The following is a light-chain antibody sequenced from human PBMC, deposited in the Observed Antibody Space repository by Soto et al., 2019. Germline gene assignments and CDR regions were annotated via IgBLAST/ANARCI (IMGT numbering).Light chain of an antibody. J-gene: IGLJ1*01. Sequence: QSVLTQPPSVSEAPGQRVTISCTGSSSNIGAGYEAHWYQQVPGPAPKLLIYENNNRPSGVPDRFSGSKSGTSASLAITGLQAEDEAEYYCQSYDSSLSGYVFVTGTKLTVL. CDR2: ENN. CDR1: SSNIGAGYE. CDR3: QSYDSSLSGYV. V-gene: IGLV1-40*01.